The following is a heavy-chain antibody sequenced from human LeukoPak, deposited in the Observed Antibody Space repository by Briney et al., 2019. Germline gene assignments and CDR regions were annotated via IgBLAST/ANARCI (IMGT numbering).Heavy chain of an antibody. Sequence: GSLRLSCAASGFTFSDYYMTWIRQAPGKGLEWVSYIGSTGRIISYADSVKGRFTISMDNAKNSLYLQMNSLRDEDTAVYYCARRWPPDYWGQGTLVTVSS. CDR3: ARRWPPDY. CDR1: GFTFSDYY. J-gene: IGHJ4*02. D-gene: IGHD2-15*01. CDR2: IGSTGRII. V-gene: IGHV3-11*01.